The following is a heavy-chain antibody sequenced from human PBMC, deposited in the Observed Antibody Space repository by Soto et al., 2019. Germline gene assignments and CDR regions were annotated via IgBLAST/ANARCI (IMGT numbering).Heavy chain of an antibody. Sequence: EVQLLESGGGLIQPGGSLRLSCTASGFTFINYAMNWVRQAPGKGLEWVSGTSGGGDVAFYADSVKGRFVISRDNSKNTLSLQMNSLKAEDTALYYCVKKSIGTVTNPVYWSFDLWGRGTLVTVSS. CDR2: TSGGGDVA. J-gene: IGHJ2*01. CDR3: VKKSIGTVTNPVYWSFDL. D-gene: IGHD4-17*01. V-gene: IGHV3-23*01. CDR1: GFTFINYA.